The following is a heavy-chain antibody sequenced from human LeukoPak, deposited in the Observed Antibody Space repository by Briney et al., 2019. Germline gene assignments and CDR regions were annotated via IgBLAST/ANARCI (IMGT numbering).Heavy chain of an antibody. CDR2: INHSGST. Sequence: PSETLSLTCAVYGGSFSGYYWSWIRQPPGKGLEWIGEINHSGSTNYNPSLKSRVTISVDTSKNQFSLKLSSVTAADTAVYYCARDPGRTRNYYGSGTDWFDPWGQGTLVTVSS. CDR1: GGSFSGYY. J-gene: IGHJ5*02. V-gene: IGHV4-34*01. CDR3: ARDPGRTRNYYGSGTDWFDP. D-gene: IGHD3-10*01.